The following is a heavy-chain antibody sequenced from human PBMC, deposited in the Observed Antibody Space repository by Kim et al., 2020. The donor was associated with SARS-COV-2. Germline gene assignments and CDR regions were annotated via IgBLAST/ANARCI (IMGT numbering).Heavy chain of an antibody. Sequence: ASVKVSCKVSGYTLTEIFMHWVRQAPGKGLEWIGGFDPEDGERNYAQKFQCRVTMTEVTSTDTAYMELSSLRSEDTAVYYCATYAITMVRGVIPFDYWGQGTLVTVSS. V-gene: IGHV1-24*01. J-gene: IGHJ4*02. CDR2: FDPEDGER. D-gene: IGHD3-10*01. CDR1: GYTLTEIF. CDR3: ATYAITMVRGVIPFDY.